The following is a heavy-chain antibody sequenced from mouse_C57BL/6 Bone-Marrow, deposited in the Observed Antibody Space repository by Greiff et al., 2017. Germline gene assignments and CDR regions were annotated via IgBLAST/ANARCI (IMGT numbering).Heavy chain of an antibody. V-gene: IGHV1-7*01. Sequence: QVQLKQSGAELAKPGASVKLSCKASGYTFTSYWMHWVKQRPGQGREWIGYINPSSGYTKYNQKFKDKATLTADKSSSTAYMQLSSLTYEDSAVYYCCIYYGNPWFAYWGQGTLVTVSA. CDR1: GYTFTSYW. CDR2: INPSSGYT. J-gene: IGHJ3*01. D-gene: IGHD2-1*01. CDR3: CIYYGNPWFAY.